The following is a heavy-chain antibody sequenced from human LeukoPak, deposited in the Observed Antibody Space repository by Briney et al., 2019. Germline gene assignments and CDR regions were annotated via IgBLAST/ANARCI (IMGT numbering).Heavy chain of an antibody. J-gene: IGHJ5*02. V-gene: IGHV1-18*01. Sequence: ASVKVSCKASGYTFTSYGISWVRQAPGQGLEWMGWISAYNGNTNYAQKLQGRVTMTTDTSTSTAYVELRSLRSDDTAVYYCARERWYYDFWSGSPNWFDPWGQGTLVTVSS. CDR1: GYTFTSYG. CDR3: ARERWYYDFWSGSPNWFDP. CDR2: ISAYNGNT. D-gene: IGHD3-3*01.